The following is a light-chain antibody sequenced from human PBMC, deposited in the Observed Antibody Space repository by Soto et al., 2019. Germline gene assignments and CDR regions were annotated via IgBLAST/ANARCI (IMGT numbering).Light chain of an antibody. J-gene: IGKJ1*01. CDR1: QSVSSSY. CDR2: GAS. V-gene: IGKV3-20*01. CDR3: HQYDKLPQT. Sequence: EIVLTQSPGTLSLSPGERATLSCRASQSVSSSYLAWYQQKPGQAPRLLIYGASNRASGIPDRFSGSGSGTDFTLTISRLEPEDFAVYYCHQYDKLPQTFGQGTKVEIK.